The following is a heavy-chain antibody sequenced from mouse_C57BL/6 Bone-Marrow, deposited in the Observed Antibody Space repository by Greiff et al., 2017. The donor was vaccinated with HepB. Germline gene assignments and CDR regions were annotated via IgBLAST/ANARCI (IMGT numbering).Heavy chain of an antibody. Sequence: EVQVVESGGDLVKPGGSLKLSCAASGFTFSSYGMSWVRQTPDKRLEWVATISSGGSYTYYPDSVKGRFTISRDNAKNTLYLQMSSLKSEDTAMYYCARPVIPHVWGTGTTVTVSS. J-gene: IGHJ1*03. CDR1: GFTFSSYG. CDR3: ARPVIPHV. CDR2: ISSGGSYT. V-gene: IGHV5-6*01.